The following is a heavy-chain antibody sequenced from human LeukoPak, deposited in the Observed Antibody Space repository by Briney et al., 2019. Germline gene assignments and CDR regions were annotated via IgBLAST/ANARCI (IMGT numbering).Heavy chain of an antibody. J-gene: IGHJ4*02. D-gene: IGHD1-26*01. Sequence: ASVKVSCKASGYTFTSYAMHWVRQAPGQRLEWMGWINAGNGNTKYSQKFQGRVTITRDTSASTAYMELSSLRSEDTAVYYCAREGSYYQEYYFDYWGQGTLVTVSS. CDR1: GYTFTSYA. CDR2: INAGNGNT. CDR3: AREGSYYQEYYFDY. V-gene: IGHV1-3*01.